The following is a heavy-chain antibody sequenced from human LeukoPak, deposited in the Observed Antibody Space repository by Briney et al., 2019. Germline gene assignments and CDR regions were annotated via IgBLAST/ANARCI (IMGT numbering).Heavy chain of an antibody. D-gene: IGHD2-2*01. V-gene: IGHV4-30-4*01. Sequence: SETLSLTCTVSGGSISSGDYYWSWIRQPPGKGLEWIGYIYYSGSTYYNPSLKSRVTISVDTPKNQFSLKLSSVTAADTAVYYCARGAVPAAISLWGQGTLVTVSS. J-gene: IGHJ4*02. CDR1: GGSISSGDYY. CDR2: IYYSGST. CDR3: ARGAVPAAISL.